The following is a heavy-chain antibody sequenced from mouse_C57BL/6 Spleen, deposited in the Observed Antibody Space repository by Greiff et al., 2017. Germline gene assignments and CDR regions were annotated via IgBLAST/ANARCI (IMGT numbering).Heavy chain of an antibody. J-gene: IGHJ4*01. Sequence: QVQLQQPGAELVKPGASVKMSCKASGYTFTSYWITWVKQRPGQGLEWIGDIYPASGSTNYNEKFKSKATLTVDTSSSTAYLQLSSLASQDSAGYYCARALYYGNYDAMDSGGKGTAVTVSS. CDR3: ARALYYGNYDAMDS. CDR1: GYTFTSYW. D-gene: IGHD2-1*01. CDR2: IYPASGST. V-gene: IGHV1-55*01.